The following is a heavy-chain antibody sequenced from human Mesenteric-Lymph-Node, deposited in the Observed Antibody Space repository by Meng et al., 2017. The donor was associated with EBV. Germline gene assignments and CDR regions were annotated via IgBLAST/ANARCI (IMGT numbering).Heavy chain of an antibody. CDR1: GGSISSSSYY. CDR3: ARGITMVRGWFDP. V-gene: IGHV4-39*07. CDR2: IYYSGKT. J-gene: IGHJ5*02. D-gene: IGHD3-10*01. Sequence: QFHPQGPGPGLVRPSESLSLTCNVFGGSISSSSYYWGWIRQPPGKGLEWIGSIYYSGKTYYNPSLKSRVTISVDTSKIQFSLKVNAVTAADTAVYYCARGITMVRGWFDPWGQGTLVTVSS.